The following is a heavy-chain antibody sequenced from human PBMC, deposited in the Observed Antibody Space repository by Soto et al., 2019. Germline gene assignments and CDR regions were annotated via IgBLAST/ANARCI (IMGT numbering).Heavy chain of an antibody. D-gene: IGHD1-26*01. Sequence: EVQLLESGGGLVQPGGSLRLSCAASGFTFSSYAMSWVRQAPGKGLEWVSAISGSGGSTYYADSVKGRFTISRDNSKNTLYLQMNSLRAEDTAVYYCARVPRGRGSFGGWFDPWGQGTLVTVSS. CDR2: ISGSGGST. CDR3: ARVPRGRGSFGGWFDP. V-gene: IGHV3-23*01. CDR1: GFTFSSYA. J-gene: IGHJ5*02.